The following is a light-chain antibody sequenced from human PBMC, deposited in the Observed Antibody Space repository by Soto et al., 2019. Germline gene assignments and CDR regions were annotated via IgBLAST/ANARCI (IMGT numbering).Light chain of an antibody. CDR2: AAS. J-gene: IGKJ1*01. CDR3: QKYNSAPWT. CDR1: QGISNY. V-gene: IGKV1-27*01. Sequence: DIQMTQSPSSLSASVGDRVTITCRASQGISNYLAWYQQKPGKVPKLLIYAASTLQSGVPSRFSGSGSGTDFTLTIRRLQPEDFATYYCQKYNSAPWTFGQGTKVEIK.